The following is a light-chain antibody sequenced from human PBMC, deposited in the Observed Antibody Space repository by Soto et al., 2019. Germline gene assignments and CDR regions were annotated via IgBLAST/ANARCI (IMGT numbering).Light chain of an antibody. V-gene: IGKV3-11*01. J-gene: IGKJ1*01. CDR3: QQRSDWPWT. CDR1: ESVTNY. CDR2: DVS. Sequence: EIVLPQSPATLSLSPGERGTLSCRASESVTNYLAWYQQKPGQAPRLLVYDVSNRATGIPARFSGGGSGTDFTLTISNLEPEDFAVYYCQQRSDWPWTFGQGTKVDIK.